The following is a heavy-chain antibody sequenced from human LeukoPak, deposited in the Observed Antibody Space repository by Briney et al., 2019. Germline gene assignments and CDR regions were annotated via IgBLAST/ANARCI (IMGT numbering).Heavy chain of an antibody. CDR1: GASINTSNFY. D-gene: IGHD3-10*01. Sequence: SETPSLTCTVSGASINTSNFYWGWIRQPPGKGLESIGSVSHTGSTYSNPSLNSRVTISVDTSKNQFSLKLTSVTAADTAVYFCARQGTMTRGGYWLDPWGQGSLVTVSS. CDR3: ARQGTMTRGGYWLDP. V-gene: IGHV4-39*01. J-gene: IGHJ5*02. CDR2: VSHTGST.